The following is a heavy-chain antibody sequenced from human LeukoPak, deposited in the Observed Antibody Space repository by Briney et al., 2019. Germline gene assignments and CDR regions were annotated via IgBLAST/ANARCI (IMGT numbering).Heavy chain of an antibody. CDR2: IYISGST. CDR1: GGSISSGSYY. Sequence: PSQTLSLTCTVSGGSISSGSYYWSWIRQPAGKGLEWIGRIYISGSTNYNPSLKSRVTISVDTSKNQFSLKLSSVTAADTAVYYCTRAPDYYYYYYMDVWGKGTTVTVSS. J-gene: IGHJ6*03. CDR3: TRAPDYYYYYYMDV. V-gene: IGHV4-61*02.